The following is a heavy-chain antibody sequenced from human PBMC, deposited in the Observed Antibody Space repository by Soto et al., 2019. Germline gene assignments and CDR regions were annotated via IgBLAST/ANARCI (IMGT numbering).Heavy chain of an antibody. Sequence: PGGSLRLSCAASGFTFSNAWMNWVRQAPGKGLEWVGRIKSKTDGGTTDYAAPVKGRFTISRDDSKNTLYLQMNSLKTEDTAVYYCTTRLSYYDSSGIPLPFDYWGQGTLVTVSS. CDR3: TTRLSYYDSSGIPLPFDY. CDR1: GFTFSNAW. V-gene: IGHV3-15*07. D-gene: IGHD3-22*01. J-gene: IGHJ4*02. CDR2: IKSKTDGGTT.